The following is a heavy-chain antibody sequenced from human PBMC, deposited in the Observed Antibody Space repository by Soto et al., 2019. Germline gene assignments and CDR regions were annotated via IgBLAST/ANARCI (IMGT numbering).Heavy chain of an antibody. D-gene: IGHD4-17*01. CDR1: GGSISSYY. CDR2: IYYSGST. CDR3: ARTPSPANGDERVY. J-gene: IGHJ4*02. Sequence: SETLSLTCTVSGGSISSYYWSWIRQPPGKGLEWIGYIYYSGSTNYNPSLKSRVTISVDTSKNQFSLKLSSVTAADTAVYYCARTPSPANGDERVYWGQGTLVTVSS. V-gene: IGHV4-59*01.